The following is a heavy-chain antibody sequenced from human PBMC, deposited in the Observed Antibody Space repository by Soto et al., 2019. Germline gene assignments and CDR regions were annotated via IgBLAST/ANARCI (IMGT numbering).Heavy chain of an antibody. Sequence: QVQLVQSGAEVKKPGASVKVSCKASGYTFTGYYMHWVRQAPGQGLEWMGWINPNSGGTNYAQKFQGWVTMTRDTSISTAYMELSRLRSDDTAVYYCARGWAYYDYAWGSYTPSSGMDVWGQGTTVTVSS. V-gene: IGHV1-2*04. CDR1: GYTFTGYY. CDR3: ARGWAYYDYAWGSYTPSSGMDV. D-gene: IGHD3-16*01. J-gene: IGHJ6*02. CDR2: INPNSGGT.